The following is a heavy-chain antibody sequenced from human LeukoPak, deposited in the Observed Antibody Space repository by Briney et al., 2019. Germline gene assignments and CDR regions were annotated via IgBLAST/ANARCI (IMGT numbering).Heavy chain of an antibody. CDR2: ISGSGGTT. V-gene: IGHV3-23*01. CDR3: ARDDGFGELSPDAFDI. Sequence: GGSLRLSCAASGFTFSNYAMSWVRQAPGKGLEWVSTISGSGGTTYYADSVKGRLTISRDNSKNTLYLQMNSLRAEDTAVYYCARDDGFGELSPDAFDIWGRGTMVTVSS. CDR1: GFTFSNYA. J-gene: IGHJ3*02. D-gene: IGHD3-10*01.